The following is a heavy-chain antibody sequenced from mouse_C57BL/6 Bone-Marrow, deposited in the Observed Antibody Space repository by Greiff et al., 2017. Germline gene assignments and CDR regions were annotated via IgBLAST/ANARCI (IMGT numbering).Heavy chain of an antibody. V-gene: IGHV1-18*01. D-gene: IGHD1-1*01. J-gene: IGHJ1*03. CDR3: ARPSYYYGSRLYWYFDV. CDR1: GYTFTDYN. Sequence: VQLQQSGPELVKPGASVKIPCKASGYTFTDYNMDWVKQSHGKSLEWIGDINPNNGGTIYNQKFKGKATLTVDKSSSTAYMELRSLTSEDTAVYYCARPSYYYGSRLYWYFDVWGTGTTVTVSS. CDR2: INPNNGGT.